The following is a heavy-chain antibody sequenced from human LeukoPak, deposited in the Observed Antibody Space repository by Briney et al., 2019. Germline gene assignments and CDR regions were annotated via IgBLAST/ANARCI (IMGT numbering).Heavy chain of an antibody. D-gene: IGHD1-26*01. CDR1: GGSFSGYY. J-gene: IGHJ5*02. V-gene: IGHV4-34*01. CDR2: INHSGST. CDR3: ARGVGATTGNWFDP. Sequence: SETLSLTCAVYGGSFSGYYWSWIRQPPGKGLEWIGEINHSGSTNYNPSLMSRVTISVDTSKNQFSLKLSSVTAADTAVYYCARGVGATTGNWFDPWGQGTLVTVSS.